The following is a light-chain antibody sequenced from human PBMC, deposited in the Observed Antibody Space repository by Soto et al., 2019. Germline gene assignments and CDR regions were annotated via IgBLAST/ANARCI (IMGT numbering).Light chain of an antibody. CDR2: GND. CDR3: ATWSDSLKGWV. J-gene: IGLJ3*02. Sequence: QSVLTQPPSASRTPGQRVTIPCSGSSSDIGSNSVNWYQQLPGAAPRLLIYGNDHRPSGVPDRFSASKSGTSASLAISGLRSDDEAFYYCATWSDSLKGWVFGGGTKVTVL. V-gene: IGLV1-44*01. CDR1: SSDIGSNS.